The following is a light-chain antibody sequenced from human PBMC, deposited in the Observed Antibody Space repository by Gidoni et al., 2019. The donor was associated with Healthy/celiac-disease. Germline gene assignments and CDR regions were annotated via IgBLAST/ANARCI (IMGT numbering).Light chain of an antibody. J-gene: IGKJ1*01. Sequence: VIWMTQSPSLLSASTGDRVTISCRMSQCISSYLAWYQQKPGKAPELMIYAASTLQSWVPSRLSGSGSGTDFTLTISCLQSEDFATYYCQQYYSFPRTFGQGTKVEIK. CDR1: QCISSY. CDR3: QQYYSFPRT. CDR2: AAS. V-gene: IGKV1D-8*01.